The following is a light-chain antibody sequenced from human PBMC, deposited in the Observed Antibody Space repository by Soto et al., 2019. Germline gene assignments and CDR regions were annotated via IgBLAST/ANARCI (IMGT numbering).Light chain of an antibody. J-gene: IGLJ2*01. V-gene: IGLV2-14*01. CDR2: EVT. CDR1: DTDIGRHNY. Sequence: QSVLTQPASVSGSPGQSVTISCTGTDTDIGRHNYVSWYQQYPDKAPILIIFEVTNRPSGVSDRYSGSKSSNTASLTISDLQPEDEAEYHCASYRTSFNLVFGGWTKLTVL. CDR3: ASYRTSFNLV.